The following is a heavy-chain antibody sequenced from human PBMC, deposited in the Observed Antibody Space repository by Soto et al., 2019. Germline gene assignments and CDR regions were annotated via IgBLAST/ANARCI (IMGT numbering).Heavy chain of an antibody. CDR1: GFTVSDNY. D-gene: IGHD6-19*01. J-gene: IGHJ3*02. CDR3: VRSNSSGWPDAFDI. CDR2: FFTGGST. V-gene: IGHV3-53*01. Sequence: PGGSLRLSXAASGFTVSDNYMSWVRQAPGKGLEWVSIFFTGGSTYYADSVEGRFTISRDNSKNTLYLQMNSLRAEDTAVYYCVRSNSSGWPDAFDIWGQGTMVTVSS.